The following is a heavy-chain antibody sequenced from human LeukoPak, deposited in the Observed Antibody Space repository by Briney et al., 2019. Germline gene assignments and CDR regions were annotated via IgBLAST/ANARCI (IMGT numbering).Heavy chain of an antibody. V-gene: IGHV4-59*08. D-gene: IGHD1-26*01. Sequence: SQTLSLTCTVSAGSISSYYWSWIRQPQGKGLEWNGDTYYSGSTNYNPSLKSRVTISVDTSKNQFSLRLSSVTAADTAVYYSARLASGSYGPLTPFDYWGQGTLVTVSS. CDR3: ARLASGSYGPLTPFDY. J-gene: IGHJ4*02. CDR1: AGSISSYY. CDR2: TYYSGST.